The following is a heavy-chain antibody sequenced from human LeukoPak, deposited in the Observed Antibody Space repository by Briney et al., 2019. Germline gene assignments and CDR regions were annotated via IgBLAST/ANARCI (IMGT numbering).Heavy chain of an antibody. D-gene: IGHD3-10*01. CDR2: IHPNSGGT. V-gene: IGHV1-2*02. Sequence: ASVKVSCEASGYTFTGYYMHWVRQAPGQGLEWMGWIHPNSGGTNYAQKFQGRVTMTRDTSISTAYMELSRLRSDDTAVYYCARVPTMVRGVPYYYYMDVWGKGTTVTVSS. CDR1: GYTFTGYY. CDR3: ARVPTMVRGVPYYYYMDV. J-gene: IGHJ6*03.